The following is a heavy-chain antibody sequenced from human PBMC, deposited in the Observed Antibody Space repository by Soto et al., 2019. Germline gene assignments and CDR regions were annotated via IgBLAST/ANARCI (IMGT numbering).Heavy chain of an antibody. J-gene: IGHJ4*02. CDR2: IYPGDSDT. V-gene: IGHV5-51*01. Sequence: VESLKISCNGSGYSFTSYWIGWGRQMPWKGLEWMGIIYPGDSDTRYSPSFQGHVTISADKSISTAYLQMNSLRAEDTAVYYCAKDARPRVIVVVINYWGQGTLVTVSS. CDR3: AKDARPRVIVVVINY. D-gene: IGHD3-22*01. CDR1: GYSFTSYW.